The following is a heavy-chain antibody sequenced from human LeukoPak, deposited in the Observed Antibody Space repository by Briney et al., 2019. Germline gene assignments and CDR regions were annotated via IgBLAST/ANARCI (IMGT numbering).Heavy chain of an antibody. CDR1: GFTVNNYA. V-gene: IGHV3-23*01. CDR2: ISGSGGRT. Sequence: GGSLRLSCAASGFTVNNYAMSWVRQAAGKGLEWVSAISGSGGRTYYGDSVKGRFTISRDNSKNTLFMQMNRLRAEDTAVYYCAKEVVSRYYDSSGYCIDYWGQGTLVTVSS. D-gene: IGHD3-22*01. CDR3: AKEVVSRYYDSSGYCIDY. J-gene: IGHJ4*02.